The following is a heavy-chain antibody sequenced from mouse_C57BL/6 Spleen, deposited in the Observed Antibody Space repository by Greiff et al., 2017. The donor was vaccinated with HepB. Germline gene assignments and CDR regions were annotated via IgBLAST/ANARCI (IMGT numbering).Heavy chain of an antibody. CDR2: IYPGSGST. D-gene: IGHD2-4*01. V-gene: IGHV1-55*01. CDR1: GYTFTSYW. Sequence: QVQLQQPGAELVKPGASVKMSCKASGYTFTSYWINWVKQRPGQGLEWIGDIYPGSGSTNYNEKFKSKATLTVDTSSSTAYMQLSSLTSEDSAVYYCAREIYYDSVVGAYWGQGTLVTVSA. J-gene: IGHJ3*01. CDR3: AREIYYDSVVGAY.